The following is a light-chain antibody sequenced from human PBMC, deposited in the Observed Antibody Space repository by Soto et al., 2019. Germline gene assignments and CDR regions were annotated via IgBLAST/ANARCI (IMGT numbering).Light chain of an antibody. CDR1: QSVASSF. CDR3: QQRSNWV. CDR2: DAS. V-gene: IGKV3-11*01. J-gene: IGKJ3*01. Sequence: EIVLTQSPGTLSLSPGERATLSCRASQSVASSFIAWFQQKPGQPPRLLIYDASKRAPGVPARFSGSGSGTDFSLTISSLEPEDFGVYYCQQRSNWVFGPGTKVDI.